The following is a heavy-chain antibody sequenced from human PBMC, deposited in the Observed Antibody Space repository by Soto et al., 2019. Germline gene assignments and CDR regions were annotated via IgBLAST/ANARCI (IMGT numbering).Heavy chain of an antibody. CDR2: ISSSGSTI. CDR1: GFTFSDYY. D-gene: IGHD1-20*01. J-gene: IGHJ6*04. V-gene: IGHV3-11*01. Sequence: GGSLRLSCAASGFTFSDYYMSWIRQAPGKGLEWVSYISSSGSTIYYADSVKGRFTISRDNAKNSLYLQMNGLRAEDTAVYYCARAYNWNRLNVWGKGTTVTVSS. CDR3: ARAYNWNRLNV.